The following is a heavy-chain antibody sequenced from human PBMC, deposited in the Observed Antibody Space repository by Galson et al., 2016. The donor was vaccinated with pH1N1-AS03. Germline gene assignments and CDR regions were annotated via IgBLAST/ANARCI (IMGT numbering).Heavy chain of an antibody. CDR3: ARHSGVTTTVTNAFDI. D-gene: IGHD4-17*01. J-gene: IGHJ3*02. V-gene: IGHV4-39*07. CDR1: SGSISSSSYY. Sequence: ETLSLTCTVSSGSISSSSYYWGWIRQPPGEGLEWIASIYYLGYTYDNPSLKSRVTISVGTSKNQFSLRLSSVTAADTAVYYCARHSGVTTTVTNAFDIWGRGTMVTVSS. CDR2: IYYLGYT.